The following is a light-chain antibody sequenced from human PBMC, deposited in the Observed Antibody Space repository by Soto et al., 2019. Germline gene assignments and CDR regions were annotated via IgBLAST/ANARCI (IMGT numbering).Light chain of an antibody. J-gene: IGKJ1*01. Sequence: EIVLTQSPGTLSLSPGERATLNCRASQSVRSSYLAWYQQKPGQAPRLLIYGASTRATGIPARFSGSGSGTEFTLTISSLQSEDFAVYYCQQYNNWPPWTFG. V-gene: IGKV3-15*01. CDR2: GAS. CDR3: QQYNNWPPWT. CDR1: QSVRSSY.